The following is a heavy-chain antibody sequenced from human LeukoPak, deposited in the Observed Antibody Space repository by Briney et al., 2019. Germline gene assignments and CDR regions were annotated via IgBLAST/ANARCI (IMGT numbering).Heavy chain of an antibody. J-gene: IGHJ4*02. V-gene: IGHV3-21*01. CDR3: ARDYYDSSGYFDY. CDR1: GFTFNSYS. Sequence: GGSLRLSCAASGFTFNSYSMNWVRQAPGKGLEWVSSISSSSGYIYYADSVKGRFTISRDNAKNSLYLQMNSLRAEDTAVYYCARDYYDSSGYFDYWGQGTLVTVSS. CDR2: ISSSSGYI. D-gene: IGHD3-22*01.